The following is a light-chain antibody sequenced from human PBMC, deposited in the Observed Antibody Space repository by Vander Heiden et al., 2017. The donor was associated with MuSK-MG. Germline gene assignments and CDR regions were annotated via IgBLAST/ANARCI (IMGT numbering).Light chain of an antibody. V-gene: IGLV1-47*01. CDR3: AAWDDSLSGRVV. CDR2: RNN. CDR1: SSNIGSNY. J-gene: IGLJ2*01. Sequence: QPLLTQPPPASATPGQSVTISCSGSSSNIGSNYEYRYQQLPGTAPKLLIYRNNQRPSGVPDRFSGSKSGTSASLAISGLRSEDEADYYCAAWDDSLSGRVVFGGGTKLTVL.